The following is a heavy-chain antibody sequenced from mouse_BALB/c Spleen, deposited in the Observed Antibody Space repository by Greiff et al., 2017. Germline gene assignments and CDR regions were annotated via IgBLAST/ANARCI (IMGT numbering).Heavy chain of an antibody. Sequence: VQLQQPGAELVRPGASVKLSCKASGYTFTSYWINWVKQRPGQGLEWIGNIYPSDSYTNYNQKFKDKATLTVDKSSSTAYMQLSSPTSEDSAVYYCTTYDAYAMEYWGQGTSVTVAS. CDR3: TTYDAYAMEY. J-gene: IGHJ4*01. D-gene: IGHD2-12*01. CDR1: GYTFTSYW. CDR2: IYPSDSYT. V-gene: IGHV1-69*02.